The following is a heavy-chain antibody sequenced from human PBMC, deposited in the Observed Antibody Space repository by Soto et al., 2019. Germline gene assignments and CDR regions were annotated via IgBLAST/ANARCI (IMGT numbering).Heavy chain of an antibody. D-gene: IGHD2-15*01. J-gene: IGHJ4*02. Sequence: GGSLRLSCAASGFTFSSYAMSWVRQAQGKGLGWVSAISGSGGSTYYADSVKGRFTISRDNSKNKLYLQMNSLRAADTAVYYCAKEPQGPNTVVVYTGWGQGTLGTVS. CDR2: ISGSGGST. CDR1: GFTFSSYA. V-gene: IGHV3-23*01. CDR3: AKEPQGPNTVVVYTG.